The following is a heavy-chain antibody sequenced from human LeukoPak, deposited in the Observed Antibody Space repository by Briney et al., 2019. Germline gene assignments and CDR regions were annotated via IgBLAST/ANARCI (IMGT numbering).Heavy chain of an antibody. J-gene: IGHJ6*03. Sequence: GGSLRLSCAASGFTFSNAWMSWVRQAPGKGLEWVSSISSSSSYIYYADSVKGRFTISRDNAKNSLYLQMNSLRAEDTAVYYCARGGTYSNYYYYYMDVWGKGTTVTVSS. CDR1: GFTFSNAW. V-gene: IGHV3-21*01. CDR3: ARGGTYSNYYYYYMDV. D-gene: IGHD4-11*01. CDR2: ISSSSSYI.